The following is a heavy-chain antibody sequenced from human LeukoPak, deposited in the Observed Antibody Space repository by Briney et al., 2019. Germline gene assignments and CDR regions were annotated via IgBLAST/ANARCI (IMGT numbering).Heavy chain of an antibody. Sequence: GGSLRPSCAASGFTVSSNYMSWVRQAPGKGLEWVSVIYSDGSTLHADFVKGRFTISRDNSKNTLYLQMNSLRAEDTAVYYCARAPVVGQGGYWGQGTLVTVSS. J-gene: IGHJ4*02. D-gene: IGHD2-15*01. CDR2: IYSDGST. CDR3: ARAPVVGQGGY. V-gene: IGHV3-53*01. CDR1: GFTVSSNY.